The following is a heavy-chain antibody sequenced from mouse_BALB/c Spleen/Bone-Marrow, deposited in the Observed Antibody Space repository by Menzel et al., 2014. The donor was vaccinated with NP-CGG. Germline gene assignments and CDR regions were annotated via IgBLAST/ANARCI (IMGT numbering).Heavy chain of an antibody. CDR1: GFNIKDTY. CDR2: IDPENGNI. Sequence: EVKLVESGAELVKPGASVKLSCTASGFNIKDTYIHWVKRRPEQGLEWIGRIDPENGNIKYDPKFQVKATITADTSSNTAYLQLSSLTSEGTAVYYCTRRGFDFWGQGTTLTVSS. V-gene: IGHV14-3*02. CDR3: TRRGFDF. J-gene: IGHJ2*01.